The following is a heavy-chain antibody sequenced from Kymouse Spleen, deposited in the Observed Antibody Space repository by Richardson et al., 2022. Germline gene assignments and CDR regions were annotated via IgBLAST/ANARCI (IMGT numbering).Heavy chain of an antibody. Sequence: QVQLVESGGGVVQPGRSLRLSCAASGFTFSSYGMHWVRQAPGKGLEWVAVIWYDGSNKYYADSVKGRFTISRDNSKNTLYLQMNSLRAEDTAVYYCARASLGYCTNGVCPHFDYWGQGTLVTVSS. D-gene: IGHD2-8*01. J-gene: IGHJ4*02. CDR1: GFTFSSYG. CDR3: ARASLGYCTNGVCPHFDY. CDR2: IWYDGSNK. V-gene: IGHV3-33*01.